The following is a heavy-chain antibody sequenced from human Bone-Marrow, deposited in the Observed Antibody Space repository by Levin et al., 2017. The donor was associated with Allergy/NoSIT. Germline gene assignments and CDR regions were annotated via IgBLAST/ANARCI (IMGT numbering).Heavy chain of an antibody. J-gene: IGHJ6*02. D-gene: IGHD3-10*01. CDR2: ISYDGFNE. CDR1: GFNFRPHG. CDR3: ARDRSGSGSDGMDV. V-gene: IGHV3-30*03. Sequence: SCAASGFNFRPHGMHWARQAPGKGLEWVAVISYDGFNEYYSDSVKGRFTISRDNSKNTLYLEMNSLRGEDTAVYYCARDRSGSGSDGMDVWGQGTTVTVSS.